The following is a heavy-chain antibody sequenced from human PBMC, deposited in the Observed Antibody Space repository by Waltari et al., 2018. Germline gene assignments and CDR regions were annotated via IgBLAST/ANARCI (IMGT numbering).Heavy chain of an antibody. CDR2: IYYSGNT. Sequence: QVQLQESGPGLGKPSETLSLTCTVSGGSISSYCWSWIRQPPGKGLEWIGYIYYSGNTNYNPSLQSRVTISIDTSQHQFSLKLTSVTAADTAVYYCARGYSSVYYYFAFWGQGTLVTLSS. CDR3: ARGYSSVYYYFAF. J-gene: IGHJ4*02. V-gene: IGHV4-59*01. CDR1: GGSISSYC. D-gene: IGHD6-19*01.